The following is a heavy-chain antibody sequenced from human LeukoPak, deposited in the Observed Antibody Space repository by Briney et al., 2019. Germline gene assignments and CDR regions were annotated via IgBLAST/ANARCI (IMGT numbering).Heavy chain of an antibody. Sequence: GESLKISCKGSGYSFTSYWIGWVRQMPGKGLEWMGTIYPGDSDTRYSPSFQGQVTISADKSISTAYLQWSSLKASDTAMYYCARHGDSSTPYYYGMDVWGQGTTVTVSS. CDR2: IYPGDSDT. V-gene: IGHV5-51*01. CDR3: ARHGDSSTPYYYGMDV. J-gene: IGHJ6*02. CDR1: GYSFTSYW. D-gene: IGHD6-13*01.